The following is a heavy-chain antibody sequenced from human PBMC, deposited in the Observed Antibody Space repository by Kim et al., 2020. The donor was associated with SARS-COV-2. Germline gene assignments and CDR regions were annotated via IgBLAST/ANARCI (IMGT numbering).Heavy chain of an antibody. Sequence: GGSLRLSCAASGFTFSDYYMSWIRQAPGKGLEWVSYISSSSSYTNYADSVKGRFTISRDNAKNSLYLQMNSLRAEDTAVYYCARDKYYSSASFDYWGQGTLVTVSS. J-gene: IGHJ4*02. V-gene: IGHV3-11*05. D-gene: IGHD6-6*01. CDR3: ARDKYYSSASFDY. CDR1: GFTFSDYY. CDR2: ISSSSSYT.